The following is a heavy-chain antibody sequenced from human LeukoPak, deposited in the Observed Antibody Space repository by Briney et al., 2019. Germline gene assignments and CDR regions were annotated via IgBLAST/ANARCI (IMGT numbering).Heavy chain of an antibody. CDR3: ARLSPYYDILTGYSPAVY. Sequence: SVKVSCXASGGTFSSYAISWVRQAPGQGLEWMEGIIPIFGTANCAQKLQGRVTITADESTSTAYMELSSLRSEDTAVYYCARLSPYYDILTGYSPAVYWGQGTLVTVSS. J-gene: IGHJ4*02. CDR1: GGTFSSYA. V-gene: IGHV1-69*13. CDR2: IIPIFGTA. D-gene: IGHD3-9*01.